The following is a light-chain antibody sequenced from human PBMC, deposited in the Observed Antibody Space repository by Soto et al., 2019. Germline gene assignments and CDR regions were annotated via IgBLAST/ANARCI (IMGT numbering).Light chain of an antibody. CDR3: QHCGCVLIT. Sequence: LSYPLLQRDTLSCRASQSVGNHVSWYQQKSGQAPKLLIYDVFNRATGIAARFSGSGSGTDFTLTISSLEPEDFVLYYCQHCGCVLITFGEGTRLEIK. CDR2: DVF. CDR1: QSVGNH. V-gene: IGKV3-11*01. J-gene: IGKJ5*01.